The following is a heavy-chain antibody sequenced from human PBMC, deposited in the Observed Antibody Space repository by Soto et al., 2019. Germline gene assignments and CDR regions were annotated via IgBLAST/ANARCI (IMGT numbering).Heavy chain of an antibody. J-gene: IGHJ6*02. V-gene: IGHV4-30-4*01. CDR3: GTMPIVVEPAPMDV. D-gene: IGHD2-2*01. CDR1: GGSISSGDYY. Sequence: NPSETLSLTCTVSGGSISSGDYYWSWIRQPPGKGLEWIGYIYYSGSTSYNASLKSRTSISADPSNNQFSLKLHSLTAADTAVYFCGTMPIVVEPAPMDVWGPGTSVTVSS. CDR2: IYYSGST.